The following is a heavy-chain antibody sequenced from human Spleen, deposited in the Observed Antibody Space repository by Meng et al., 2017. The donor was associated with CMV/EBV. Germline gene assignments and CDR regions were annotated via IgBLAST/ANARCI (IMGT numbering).Heavy chain of an antibody. CDR2: IRYDGSNK. Sequence: GRSLRLSCAASGFTLSSYGMHWVRQAPGKGLEWVAFIRYDGSNKYYADSVKGRFTISRDNSKNTLYLQMNSLRAEDTAVYYCATGYYDFWSGFLGASAFDIWGQGTMVTVSS. D-gene: IGHD3-3*01. J-gene: IGHJ3*02. CDR3: ATGYYDFWSGFLGASAFDI. V-gene: IGHV3-30*02. CDR1: GFTLSSYG.